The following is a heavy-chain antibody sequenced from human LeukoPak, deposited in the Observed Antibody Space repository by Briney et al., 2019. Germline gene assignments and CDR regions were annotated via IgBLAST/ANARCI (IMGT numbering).Heavy chain of an antibody. Sequence: SETLSLTCSVSGGSLSSYYWSWIRQPPGKGLEWIGYIYYSGSAKYNPSLKSRVTISVDTSKNQFSLKLSSVTAGDTAVYYCARAPGIAAAGTHFDFWGQGTLVTVSS. V-gene: IGHV4-59*01. CDR1: GGSLSSYY. D-gene: IGHD6-13*01. CDR3: ARAPGIAAAGTHFDF. CDR2: IYYSGSA. J-gene: IGHJ4*02.